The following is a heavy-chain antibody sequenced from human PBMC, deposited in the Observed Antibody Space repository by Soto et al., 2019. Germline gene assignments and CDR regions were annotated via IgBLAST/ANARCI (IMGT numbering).Heavy chain of an antibody. CDR3: AKGLPDAFDI. Sequence: PGESLKISCKGSGYSFSDYWIGWVRQMPGKGLEWVGSIYPEDSDTTYSPSFQGQVTISADKSINTAYLQWSSLKASDTAMYSCAKGLPDAFDIWGQGTMVTVSS. CDR2: IYPEDSDT. V-gene: IGHV5-51*01. J-gene: IGHJ3*02. D-gene: IGHD2-21*01. CDR1: GYSFSDYW.